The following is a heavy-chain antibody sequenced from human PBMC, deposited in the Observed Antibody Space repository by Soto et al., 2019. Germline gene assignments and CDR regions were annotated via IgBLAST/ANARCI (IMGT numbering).Heavy chain of an antibody. CDR3: AQYCSGGTCYRNRAAFDT. Sequence: SETLSLTCAVSSGSINSSNWWSWVRQPPGKGLEWIGEIYHSGSTNYNPSLKSRVTISVDKSKNQFSLRLSSVTAADTAVYYCAQYCSGGTCYRNRAAFDTWGQGTMVTVSS. V-gene: IGHV4-4*02. CDR2: IYHSGST. CDR1: SGSINSSNW. D-gene: IGHD2-15*01. J-gene: IGHJ3*02.